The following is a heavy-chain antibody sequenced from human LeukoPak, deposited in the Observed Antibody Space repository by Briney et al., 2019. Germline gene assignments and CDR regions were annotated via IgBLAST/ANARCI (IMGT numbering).Heavy chain of an antibody. Sequence: PSETLSLTCAVYGGSFSGYYWSWIRQPPGKGLEWIGEINHSGSTNYNPSLKGRVTISVDTSKNQFSLKLSSVTAADTAVYYCARRRSKAVGAKGLDYWGQGTLVTVSS. V-gene: IGHV4-34*01. CDR3: ARRRSKAVGAKGLDY. D-gene: IGHD1-26*01. J-gene: IGHJ4*02. CDR1: GGSFSGYY. CDR2: INHSGST.